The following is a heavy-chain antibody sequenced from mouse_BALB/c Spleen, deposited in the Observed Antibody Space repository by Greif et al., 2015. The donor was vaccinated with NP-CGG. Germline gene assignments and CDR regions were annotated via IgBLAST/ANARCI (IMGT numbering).Heavy chain of an antibody. V-gene: IGHV2-9*02. D-gene: IGHD1-1*01. CDR3: ARGYGSSSIYYYAMDY. CDR1: GFSLTSYG. J-gene: IGHJ4*01. Sequence: VQLVESGPGLVAPSQSLSITCTVSGFSLTSYGVHWVRQPPGKGLEWLGVIWAGGSTNYNSALMSRLSISKDNSKSQVFLKMNSLQTDDTAMYYCARGYGSSSIYYYAMDYWGQGTSVTVSS. CDR2: IWAGGST.